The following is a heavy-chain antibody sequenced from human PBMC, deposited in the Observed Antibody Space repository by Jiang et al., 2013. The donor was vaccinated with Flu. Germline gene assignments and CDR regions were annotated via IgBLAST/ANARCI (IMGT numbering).Heavy chain of an antibody. CDR1: VTPSALVIT. V-gene: IGHV4-38-2*02. Sequence: GLVKPFGDPCPSPAVSLVTPSALVITYWAWIRQAPGKGLEWIGSIYHSGTTFYNPSLKGRVNMSVDTSKNQFSLKLTSVTAADTAVYYCARDRKMYYFDSSGHDDALDMWGQGTMVTVSS. CDR3: ARDRKMYYFDSSGHDDALDM. J-gene: IGHJ3*02. CDR2: IYHSGTT. D-gene: IGHD3-22*01.